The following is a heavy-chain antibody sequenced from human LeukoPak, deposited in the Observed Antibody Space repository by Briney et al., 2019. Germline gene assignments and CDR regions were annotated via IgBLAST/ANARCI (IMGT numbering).Heavy chain of an antibody. CDR2: ISYDGSNK. Sequence: GGSLRLSCAASGFTFSDYGMHWVRQAPGKGLEWVALISYDGSNKYYADSVKGRFTISRDNSKNTLYLQMNSLRAEDTAVYYCANAYDFWSGPADYWGQGTLVTVSS. D-gene: IGHD3-3*01. V-gene: IGHV3-30*18. CDR3: ANAYDFWSGPADY. J-gene: IGHJ4*02. CDR1: GFTFSDYG.